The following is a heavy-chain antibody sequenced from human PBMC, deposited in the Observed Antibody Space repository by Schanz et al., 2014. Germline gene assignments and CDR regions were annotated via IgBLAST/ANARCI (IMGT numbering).Heavy chain of an antibody. CDR3: AKGQLLSYYFDY. Sequence: DVQLAESGGGLVQPGGSLRLSCAASGFTLSSYALSWVRQSPGKGLEWVSAINTADTTYYADSVKGRFTISRDNSKNTLYLQMNSLRAEDTAVYYCAKGQLLSYYFDYWGQGTLVTVSS. J-gene: IGHJ4*02. D-gene: IGHD2-21*01. V-gene: IGHV3-23*04. CDR1: GFTLSSYA. CDR2: INTADTT.